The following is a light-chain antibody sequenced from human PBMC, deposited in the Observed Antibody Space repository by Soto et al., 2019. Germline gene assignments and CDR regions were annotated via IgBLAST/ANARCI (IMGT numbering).Light chain of an antibody. CDR1: TSDVGGYNY. J-gene: IGLJ1*01. V-gene: IGLV2-14*01. CDR3: GSYTDSITYV. Sequence: QSALTQPASVSGSLGQSITIPCTGTTSDVGGYNYVSWYQQHPGKAPILMIYEVTNRPSGVSNRFSGSKSGNTASLTISGLQVEDEAEYYCGSYTDSITYVFGTGTKVTVL. CDR2: EVT.